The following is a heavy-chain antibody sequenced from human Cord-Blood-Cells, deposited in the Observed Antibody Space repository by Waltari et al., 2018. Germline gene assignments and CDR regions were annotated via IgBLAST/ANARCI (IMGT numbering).Heavy chain of an antibody. CDR1: GYTFTSYY. CDR3: ARDRRIFWSGYSNWFDP. Sequence: QVQLVQSGAEVKKPGASVKVSCKASGYTFTSYYMHWVRQAPGQGLEWMGIINPSGGSTSYAQKYQGRVTMTRDTSTSTVYMELSSLRSEDTAVYYCARDRRIFWSGYSNWFDPWGQGTLVTVSS. CDR2: INPSGGST. V-gene: IGHV1-46*01. D-gene: IGHD3-3*01. J-gene: IGHJ5*02.